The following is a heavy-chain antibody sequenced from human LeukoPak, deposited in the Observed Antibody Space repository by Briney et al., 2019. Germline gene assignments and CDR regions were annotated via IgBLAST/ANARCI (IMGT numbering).Heavy chain of an antibody. Sequence: PGGSLRLSCAASGFTFSSYWMSWVRQAPGKGLEWVANIKQDGSEKYYVDSVKGRFTISRDNAKNSLYLQMNSLRAEDTAVYYCARVASRGKGAFDIWGQGTMVTVSS. J-gene: IGHJ3*02. CDR3: ARVASRGKGAFDI. CDR1: GFTFSSYW. CDR2: IKQDGSEK. D-gene: IGHD4-23*01. V-gene: IGHV3-7*01.